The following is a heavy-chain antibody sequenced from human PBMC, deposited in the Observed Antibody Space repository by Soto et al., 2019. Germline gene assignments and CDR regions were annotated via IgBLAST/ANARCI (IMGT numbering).Heavy chain of an antibody. CDR1: GYTLTELS. Sequence: ASVKVSCKVSGYTLTELSMHWVRQAPGKGLEWMGGFDPEDGETIYAQKFQGRVTMTEDTSTDTAYMELSSLRSEDTAVYYCATPPPREQQLDIYFDYWGQGTLVTVSS. D-gene: IGHD6-13*01. CDR2: FDPEDGET. V-gene: IGHV1-24*01. CDR3: ATPPPREQQLDIYFDY. J-gene: IGHJ4*02.